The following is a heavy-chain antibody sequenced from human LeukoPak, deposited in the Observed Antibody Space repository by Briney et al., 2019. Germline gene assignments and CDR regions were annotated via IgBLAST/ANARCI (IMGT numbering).Heavy chain of an antibody. J-gene: IGHJ4*02. CDR3: ARLVYYDSSGYCCYFDY. CDR1: GGSISSSSYY. D-gene: IGHD3-22*01. CDR2: IYYSGST. V-gene: IGHV4-39*01. Sequence: PSETLSLTCTVSGGSISSSSYYWGWIRQPPGKGLEWIGSIYYSGSTYYNPSLKSRVTISVDTSKNQFSLKLSSVAAADTAVYYCARLVYYDSSGYCCYFDYWGQGTLVTVSS.